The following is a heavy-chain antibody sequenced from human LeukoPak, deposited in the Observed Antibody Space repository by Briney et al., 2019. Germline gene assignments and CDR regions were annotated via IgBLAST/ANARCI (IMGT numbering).Heavy chain of an antibody. CDR1: GGSFSGYY. J-gene: IGHJ4*02. CDR2: INHSGST. V-gene: IGHV4-34*01. Sequence: SETLSLTCAVYGGSFSGYYWSWIRQPPGKGLEWIGEINHSGSTNYNPSLKSRVTISVDTSKNQFSLKLSSVTAADTAVYYCARVFGLRDGYNYVDYWGQGTLVTVSS. D-gene: IGHD5-24*01. CDR3: ARVFGLRDGYNYVDY.